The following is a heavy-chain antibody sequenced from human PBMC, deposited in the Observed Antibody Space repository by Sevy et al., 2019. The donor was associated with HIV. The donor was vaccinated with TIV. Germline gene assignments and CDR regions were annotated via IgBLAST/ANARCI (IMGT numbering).Heavy chain of an antibody. V-gene: IGHV3-21*01. D-gene: IGHD3-10*01. CDR2: ISSTSAYI. Sequence: GGSLRLSCAASRFTFSSYRMTWVRQAPGKGLEWVSCISSTSAYINYADSVKGRFTISRDNDKNLLYLQMDSLRAEDTAVYYCARAVLQISTWRSDYWGHGTLVTVSS. CDR1: RFTFSSYR. J-gene: IGHJ4*01. CDR3: ARAVLQISTWRSDY.